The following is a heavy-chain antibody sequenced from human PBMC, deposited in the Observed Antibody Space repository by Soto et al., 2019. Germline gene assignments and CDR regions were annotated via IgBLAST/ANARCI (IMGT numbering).Heavy chain of an antibody. CDR3: ARASYYYDSSGYYRQNYYYGMDV. D-gene: IGHD3-22*01. Sequence: SETLSLTCSVSGLSLSSGGFYWSWIRQTPGKGLEWIGYMYFSGTTYYNPSIRRRLSILVDTSKNQFSLKLTSVTAADTAVYYCARASYYYDSSGYYRQNYYYGMDVWGQGTTVTVSS. CDR1: GLSLSSGGFY. CDR2: MYFSGTT. V-gene: IGHV4-30-4*02. J-gene: IGHJ6*02.